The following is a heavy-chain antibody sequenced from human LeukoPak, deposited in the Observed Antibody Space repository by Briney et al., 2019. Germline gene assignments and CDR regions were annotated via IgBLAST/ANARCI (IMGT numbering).Heavy chain of an antibody. J-gene: IGHJ6*03. Sequence: GGSLRLSCAASGLTFSSYAMSWVRQAPGKGLEWVSAISGSGGRTYYADSVKGRFTISRDNPKNTLYLQVNSLRAEDTAVYYCAKTRYCYDGSGFYPYYMDVWGKGTTVTVSS. V-gene: IGHV3-23*01. CDR3: AKTRYCYDGSGFYPYYMDV. CDR2: ISGSGGRT. D-gene: IGHD3-22*01. CDR1: GLTFSSYA.